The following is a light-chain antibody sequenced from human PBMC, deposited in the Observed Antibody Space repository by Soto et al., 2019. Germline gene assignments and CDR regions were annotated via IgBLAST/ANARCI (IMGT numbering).Light chain of an antibody. V-gene: IGKV3-20*01. CDR3: QQYGSSPLWT. J-gene: IGKJ1*01. CDR2: GAS. CDR1: QSVSNSY. Sequence: EIVLTQSPGTLSLSPGESATPSCRASQSVSNSYLAWYQQKPGQAPRLLIYGASSRATGIPDRFSGSGSGTDFTLTISRLEPEDFAVYYCQQYGSSPLWTFGQGTKVEIK.